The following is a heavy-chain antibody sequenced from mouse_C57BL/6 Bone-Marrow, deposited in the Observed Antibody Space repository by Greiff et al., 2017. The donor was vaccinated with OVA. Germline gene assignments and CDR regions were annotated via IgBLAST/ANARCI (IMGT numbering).Heavy chain of an antibody. J-gene: IGHJ1*03. CDR3: AKGLRYPWYFDV. Sequence: VQLQQPGAELVKPGASVKLSCKASGYTFTSYWMQWVKQRPGQGLAWIGEIDPSDSYTNYNQKFKGKATLTVDTSSSTAYMQLSSLTSEDCAVYYCAKGLRYPWYFDVWGTGTTVTVSS. D-gene: IGHD1-1*01. V-gene: IGHV1-50*01. CDR1: GYTFTSYW. CDR2: IDPSDSYT.